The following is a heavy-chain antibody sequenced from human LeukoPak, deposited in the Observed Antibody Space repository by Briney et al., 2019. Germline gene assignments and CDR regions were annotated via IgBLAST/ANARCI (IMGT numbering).Heavy chain of an antibody. CDR1: GFTFSSYW. CDR3: AKGWWYWRE. J-gene: IGHJ4*02. D-gene: IGHD2-15*01. V-gene: IGHV3-7*01. CDR2: IKQDGSEK. Sequence: GGSLRLSCAASGFTFSSYWMTWVRQAPGKGLEWVANIKQDGSEKYYVGSVEGRFTISRDNAKNSLYLQMNSLRAEDTAVYYCAKGWWYWREWGQGTLVTVSS.